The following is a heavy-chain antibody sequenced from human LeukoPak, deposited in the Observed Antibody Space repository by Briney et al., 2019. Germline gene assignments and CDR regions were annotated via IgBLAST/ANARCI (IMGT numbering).Heavy chain of an antibody. CDR1: GFIFSGSA. D-gene: IGHD3-3*01. V-gene: IGHV3-73*01. J-gene: IGHJ5*02. CDR2: IRNKANNYAT. Sequence: PGGSLRLSCAASGFIFSGSAIHWVRQASGKGLEWVGRIRNKANNYATAYVASVRGRFTISRDDSMNTAYLQMNSLRAEDTAVYYCTKDFEGTFDPWGQGTLVTVSS. CDR3: TKDFEGTFDP.